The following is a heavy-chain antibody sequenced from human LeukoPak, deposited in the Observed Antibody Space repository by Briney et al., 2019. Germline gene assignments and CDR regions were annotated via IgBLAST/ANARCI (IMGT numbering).Heavy chain of an antibody. D-gene: IGHD6-19*01. CDR2: IYTSGST. CDR1: GGSISSYY. CDR3: ARDKVAGIFYYYGMDV. V-gene: IGHV4-4*07. J-gene: IGHJ6*02. Sequence: PSETLSLTCTVSGGSISSYYWSWIRQPAGKGLEWIGRIYTSGSTNYNPSLKSRVTMSVDTSKNQFSLKLSSVTAADTAVYYCARDKVAGIFYYYGMDVWGQGTTVTVSS.